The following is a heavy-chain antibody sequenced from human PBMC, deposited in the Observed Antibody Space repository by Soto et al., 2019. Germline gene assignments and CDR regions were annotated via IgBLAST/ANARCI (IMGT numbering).Heavy chain of an antibody. CDR3: VKEQSIMYSGYDAFDA. J-gene: IGHJ3*01. V-gene: IGHV3-48*03. Sequence: EESLRLSCAASGFTFSSHKMYSVHQALGKGPNRVPHITGSGNYIHYTDSVKGRVTISRDNDKYSLYMQMNSLRAEEGAVYYWVKEQSIMYSGYDAFDAWGQGKMVTVSS. CDR2: ITGSGNYI. CDR1: GFTFSSHK. D-gene: IGHD5-12*01.